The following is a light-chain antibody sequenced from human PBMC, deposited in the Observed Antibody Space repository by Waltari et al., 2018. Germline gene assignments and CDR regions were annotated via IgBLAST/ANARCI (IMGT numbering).Light chain of an antibody. CDR3: MQRLEFPYT. CDR1: QSLLNRDDGFTY. Sequence: DIVMTQTPLSLPVTPGEPASLSCSSSQSLLNRDDGFTYLVWFLQKPGQSPRLLIYTLSYRASGVPDRFIGTGSGSNFSLKISRVEAEDVGIYYCMQRLEFPYTFGQGTRL. J-gene: IGKJ2*01. V-gene: IGKV2-40*01. CDR2: TLS.